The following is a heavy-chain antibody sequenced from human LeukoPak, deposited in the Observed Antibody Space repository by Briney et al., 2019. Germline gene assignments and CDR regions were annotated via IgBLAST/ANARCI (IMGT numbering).Heavy chain of an antibody. CDR3: AKWGDYDVLTGYYVSDY. J-gene: IGHJ4*02. CDR2: ITGSGGNT. V-gene: IGHV3-23*01. Sequence: GASLRVSCAASGFTFSNDAMSCVRQAPGKGLEWVSAITGSGGNTYYADSVKGRFTISRDNSKSTVFLQMNSLRAEDTAVYYCAKWGDYDVLTGYYVSDYWGQGTPVTVSS. D-gene: IGHD3-9*01. CDR1: GFTFSNDA.